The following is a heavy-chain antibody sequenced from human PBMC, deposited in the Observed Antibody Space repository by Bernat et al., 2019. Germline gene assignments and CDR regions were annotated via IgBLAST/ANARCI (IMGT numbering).Heavy chain of an antibody. D-gene: IGHD6-19*01. CDR1: GGSMTTTNYY. V-gene: IGHV4-39*01. CDR3: ATNGRSSGWYKY. J-gene: IGHJ4*02. Sequence: QLQLQESGPGLVKPSETLSLTCTVSGGSMTTTNYYWGWIRQPPGKGLEWIGSIYYSGSTYYNPSLKSRVTISVDTSKNQFSLKLSSVTAADTAVYYCATNGRSSGWYKYWGQGTLVTVSS. CDR2: IYYSGST.